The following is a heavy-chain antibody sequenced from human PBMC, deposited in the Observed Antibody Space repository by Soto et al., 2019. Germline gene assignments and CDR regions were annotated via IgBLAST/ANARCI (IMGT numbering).Heavy chain of an antibody. CDR2: IYWDDDK. CDR3: AHTHRDGYPKT. CDR1: GFSLSTSGVG. J-gene: IGHJ5*02. D-gene: IGHD5-12*01. Sequence: QITLKESGPTLVKPTQTLTLTCTFSGFSLSTSGVGVGWIRQPPGKALEWLALIYWDDDKRYSPSLKSRLTITKDTPKNPVVLTMTNMDPVDTATYYCAHTHRDGYPKTWGQGTLVTVSS. V-gene: IGHV2-5*02.